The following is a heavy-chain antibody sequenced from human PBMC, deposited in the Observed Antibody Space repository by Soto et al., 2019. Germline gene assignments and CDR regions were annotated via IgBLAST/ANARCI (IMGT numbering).Heavy chain of an antibody. CDR2: IDPSDSYT. J-gene: IGHJ6*02. Sequence: PGESLKISCXGSGYSFTSYWISWVRQMPGKGLEWMGRIDPSDSYTNYSPSFQGHVTISADKSISTAYLQWSSLKASDTAMYYCARRTLDYSNYGGYYYYGMDVWGQGTTVTVSS. V-gene: IGHV5-10-1*01. CDR3: ARRTLDYSNYGGYYYYGMDV. D-gene: IGHD4-4*01. CDR1: GYSFTSYW.